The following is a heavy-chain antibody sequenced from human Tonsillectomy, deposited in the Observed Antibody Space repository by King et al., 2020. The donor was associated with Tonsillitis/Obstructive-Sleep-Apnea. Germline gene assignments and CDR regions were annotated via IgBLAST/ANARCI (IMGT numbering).Heavy chain of an antibody. J-gene: IGHJ4*02. V-gene: IGHV4-59*08. D-gene: IGHD6-6*01. Sequence: QLQESGPGLVKPSETLSLTCTVSGGSISSSYWSWIRQPPGKGLEWIGYIYYSGSTSYNPSLNSRVTMSVDTSKNQFSLKLSSVTAADTAVYYCARSWLQYSSSSYFLDCWGQGTLVTVSS. CDR1: GGSISSSY. CDR2: IYYSGST. CDR3: ARSWLQYSSSSYFLDC.